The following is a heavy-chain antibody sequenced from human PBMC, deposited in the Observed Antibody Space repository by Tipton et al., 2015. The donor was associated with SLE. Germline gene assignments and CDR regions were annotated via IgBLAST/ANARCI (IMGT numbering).Heavy chain of an antibody. CDR2: ISWNSGSI. CDR3: ARDLKGSGSYHFDY. J-gene: IGHJ4*02. Sequence: SLRLSCAASGFTFDDYAMHWVRQAPGKGLEWVSGISWNSGSIGYADSVKGRFTISRDNAKNSLYLQMNSLRAEDTAVYYCARDLKGSGSYHFDYWGQGTLVTVSS. CDR1: GFTFDDYA. V-gene: IGHV3-9*01. D-gene: IGHD3-10*01.